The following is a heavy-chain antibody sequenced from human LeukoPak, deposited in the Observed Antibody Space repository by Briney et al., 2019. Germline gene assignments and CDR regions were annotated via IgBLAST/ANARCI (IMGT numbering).Heavy chain of an antibody. CDR1: GFTFSSYW. CDR3: ARGREGYSYEFDY. D-gene: IGHD5-12*01. V-gene: IGHV3-7*01. J-gene: IGHJ4*02. CDR2: IKQDGSEK. Sequence: GGSLRLSCAASGFTFSSYWMSWVRQAPGKGLEWVANIKQDGSEKYYVDSVKGRFTISRDNAKNSLFLQMISLRAEDTAVYYCARGREGYSYEFDYWGQGTLVTVSS.